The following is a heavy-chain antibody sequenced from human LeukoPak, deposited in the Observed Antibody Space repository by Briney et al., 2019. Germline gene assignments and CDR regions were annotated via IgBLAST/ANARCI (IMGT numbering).Heavy chain of an antibody. J-gene: IGHJ5*02. CDR2: ISSSGSTI. CDR1: GFTFSSYE. CDR3: AKGAKRVVGATTHWIDP. V-gene: IGHV3-48*03. Sequence: GGSLRLSCAASGFTFSSYEMNWVRQAPGKGLEWVSYISSSGSTIYYADPVKGRFTISRDNSKNTLYLQMNSLRAEDTAVYYCAKGAKRVVGATTHWIDPWGQGTLVTVSS. D-gene: IGHD1-26*01.